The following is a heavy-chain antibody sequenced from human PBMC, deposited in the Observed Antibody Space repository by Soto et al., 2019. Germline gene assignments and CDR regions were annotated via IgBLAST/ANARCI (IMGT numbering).Heavy chain of an antibody. CDR1: GFTFSSYS. CDR3: ARAPENDWGSYRNFDY. D-gene: IGHD3-16*02. J-gene: IGHJ4*02. V-gene: IGHV3-48*01. CDR2: ISSSSSTI. Sequence: GGSLRLSCAASGFTFSSYSMNWVRQAPGKGLEWVSYISSSSSTIYYADSVKGRFTISRDNAKNSLYLQMNSLRAEDTAVYYCARAPENDWGSYRNFDYWGQGTLVTVSS.